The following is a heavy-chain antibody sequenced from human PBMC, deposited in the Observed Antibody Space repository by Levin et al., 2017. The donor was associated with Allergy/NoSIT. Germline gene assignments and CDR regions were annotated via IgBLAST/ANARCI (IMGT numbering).Heavy chain of an antibody. D-gene: IGHD4-23*01. CDR1: GFTFSSYA. V-gene: IGHV3-30*04. CDR2: ISYDGSNK. Sequence: PGESLKISCAASGFTFSSYAMHWVRQAPGKGLEWVAVISYDGSNKYYADSVKGRFTISRDNSKNTLYLQMNSLRAEDTAVYYCARDRNGARWTGHFDYWGQGTLVTVSS. J-gene: IGHJ4*02. CDR3: ARDRNGARWTGHFDY.